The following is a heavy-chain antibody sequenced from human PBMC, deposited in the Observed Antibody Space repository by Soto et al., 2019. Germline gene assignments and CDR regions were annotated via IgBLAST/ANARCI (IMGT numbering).Heavy chain of an antibody. V-gene: IGHV4-59*01. CDR1: GGSISSYY. J-gene: IGHJ4*02. CDR3: ARGSYDSSVYYYEPFDS. Sequence: PSETLSLTCTVSGGSISSYYWSWIRQPPGKGLECIGYFYYTTTNYNPSLKSRVTISVDTSKNQFALKLSSVTTADTAVYYCARGSYDSSVYYYEPFDSWGQGTLVTVS. D-gene: IGHD3-22*01. CDR2: FYYTTT.